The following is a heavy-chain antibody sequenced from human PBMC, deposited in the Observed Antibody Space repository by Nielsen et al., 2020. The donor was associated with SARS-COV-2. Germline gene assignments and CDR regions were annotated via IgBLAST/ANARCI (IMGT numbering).Heavy chain of an antibody. J-gene: IGHJ4*02. CDR1: GFSFSSYA. Sequence: GGSLRLSCAASGFSFSSYAMNWVRQAPGEGLEWVSGISGGGESTRYADSVKGRFTISRDNSKNTLYLQMNSLRAEDTAVYFCAKNPRVEAGWVYFDYWGQGTLVTVSS. V-gene: IGHV3-23*01. CDR2: ISGGGEST. D-gene: IGHD1-26*01. CDR3: AKNPRVEAGWVYFDY.